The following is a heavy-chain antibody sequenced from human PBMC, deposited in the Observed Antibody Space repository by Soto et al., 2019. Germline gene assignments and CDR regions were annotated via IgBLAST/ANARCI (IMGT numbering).Heavy chain of an antibody. Sequence: SETLSLTCTVSGGSISDHYYMWIRQSPGKGLEYIGYIHNGGSTNYNPSLKSRVTISVDTSKNQFSLKLSSVTAADTAVYYCARAPRKGIYSGSAPTANYGMDVWGQGTTVTVSS. J-gene: IGHJ6*02. V-gene: IGHV4-59*11. CDR3: ARAPRKGIYSGSAPTANYGMDV. CDR2: IHNGGST. CDR1: GGSISDHY. D-gene: IGHD1-26*01.